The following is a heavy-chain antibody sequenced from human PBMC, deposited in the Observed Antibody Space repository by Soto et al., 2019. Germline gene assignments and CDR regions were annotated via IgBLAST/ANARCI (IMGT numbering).Heavy chain of an antibody. CDR2: IYYSEST. J-gene: IGHJ6*03. V-gene: IGHV4-59*12. D-gene: IGHD6-13*01. CDR3: ARIRQQLDAVYYYYMDV. Sequence: SETLSLTCTVSGGSISSYYWSWIRQPPGKGLEWIGNIYYSESTNYNPSLKSRVTISVDTSKNQFSLKLSSVTAVDTAVYYCARIRQQLDAVYYYYMDVWGKGTTVTVSS. CDR1: GGSISSYY.